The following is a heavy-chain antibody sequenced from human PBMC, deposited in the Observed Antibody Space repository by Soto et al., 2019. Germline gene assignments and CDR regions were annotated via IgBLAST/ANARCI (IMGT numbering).Heavy chain of an antibody. D-gene: IGHD6-6*01. CDR1: GFTFSSYA. CDR2: ISYDGSNK. J-gene: IGHJ4*02. V-gene: IGHV3-30-3*01. CDR3: ARALGSSSSPRISDY. Sequence: QVQLVESGGGVVQPGRSLRPSCAASGFTFSSYAMHWVRQAPGKGLEWVAVISYDGSNKYYADSVKGRFTISRDNSKNTLYLQMNSLRAEDTAVYYCARALGSSSSPRISDYWGQGTLVTVSS.